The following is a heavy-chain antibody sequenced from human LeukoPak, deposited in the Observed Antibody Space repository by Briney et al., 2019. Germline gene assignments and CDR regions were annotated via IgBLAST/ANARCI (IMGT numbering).Heavy chain of an antibody. Sequence: GGSLRLSCAASGFTFSSYWMHWVRQAPGKGLVWVSRINSGGSSTSYADSVKGRFTISRDNAKNTLYLQMNSLRAEDTAVYYCARDFYGAIFDYWGQGTLVTVSS. V-gene: IGHV3-74*01. CDR1: GFTFSSYW. J-gene: IGHJ4*02. CDR2: INSGGSST. CDR3: ARDFYGAIFDY. D-gene: IGHD4-17*01.